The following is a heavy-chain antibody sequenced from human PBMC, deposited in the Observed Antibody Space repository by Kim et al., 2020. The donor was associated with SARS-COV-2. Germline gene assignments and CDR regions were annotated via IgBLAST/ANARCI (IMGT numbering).Heavy chain of an antibody. CDR1: GFTFSSYS. CDR3: ARDRGPTVTTPFWYFDL. J-gene: IGHJ2*01. Sequence: GGSLRLSCAASGFTFSSYSMNWVRQAPGKGLEWVSSISSSSSYIYYADSVKGRFTISRDNAKNSLYLQMNSLRAEDTAVYYCARDRGPTVTTPFWYFDLWGRGTLVTVSS. V-gene: IGHV3-21*01. CDR2: ISSSSSYI. D-gene: IGHD4-17*01.